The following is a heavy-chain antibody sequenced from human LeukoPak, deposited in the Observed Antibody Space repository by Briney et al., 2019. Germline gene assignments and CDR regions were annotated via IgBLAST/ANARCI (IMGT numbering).Heavy chain of an antibody. D-gene: IGHD1-14*01. CDR2: INLDGSEK. J-gene: IGHJ5*02. CDR1: GFTFSDYW. Sequence: GGSLRLSCAGSGFTFSDYWMSWVRQAPGKGLEWVANINLDGSEKHYVDSVKGRFTISRDNAKNSLFLHTNSLRAEDTAIYYCARHTTLDPWGQGALVTVSS. V-gene: IGHV3-7*01. CDR3: ARHTTLDP.